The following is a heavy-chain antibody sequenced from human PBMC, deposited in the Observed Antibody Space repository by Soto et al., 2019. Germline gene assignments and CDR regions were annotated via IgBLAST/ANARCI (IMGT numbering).Heavy chain of an antibody. D-gene: IGHD2-2*01. V-gene: IGHV1-69*01. Sequence: QVQLVQSGAEVRKPGSSVTVSCKASGGTFSNYAISWVRQAPGQGLEWMGGIIPIVGTGSYAQKFQGRVTITADEPTTTAYMEQSSLRFEDTAVYYCARVVILVQTASTHYYYHMDVWGPGTTVTVSS. CDR2: IIPIVGTG. J-gene: IGHJ6*02. CDR3: ARVVILVQTASTHYYYHMDV. CDR1: GGTFSNYA.